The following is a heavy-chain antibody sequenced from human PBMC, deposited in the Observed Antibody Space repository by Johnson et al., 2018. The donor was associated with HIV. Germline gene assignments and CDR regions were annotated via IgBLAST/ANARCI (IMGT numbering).Heavy chain of an antibody. V-gene: IGHV3-30-3*02. CDR2: ISYDGSNK. D-gene: IGHD6-6*01. CDR3: TTDLYGYSSSSSDAFDI. CDR1: GFTFSSYA. J-gene: IGHJ3*02. Sequence: QVQLVESGGGVVQPGRSLRLSCAASGFTFSSYAMHWVRQAPGKGLEWVAVISYDGSNKYYADSVKGRFTISRDNSENTLYLQMNSLKAEDTAVYYCTTDLYGYSSSSSDAFDIWGQGTMVTVSS.